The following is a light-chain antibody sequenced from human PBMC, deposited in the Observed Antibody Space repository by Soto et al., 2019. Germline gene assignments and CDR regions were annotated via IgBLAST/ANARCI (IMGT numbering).Light chain of an antibody. J-gene: IGLJ1*01. V-gene: IGLV2-14*01. CDR1: SSDVGGYNY. CDR2: DVS. CDR3: SSYTSSSPRPYV. Sequence: QSVLTQPASVSGAPGQSITISCTGTSSDVGGYNYVSWYQQHPGKAPKLMIYDVSNRPSGVSNRFSGSKSGNTASLTISGLQAEDEADYYCSSYTSSSPRPYVFGTGTTFTVL.